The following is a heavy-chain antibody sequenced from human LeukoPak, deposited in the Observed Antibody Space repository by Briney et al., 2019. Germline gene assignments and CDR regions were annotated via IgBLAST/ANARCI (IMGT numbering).Heavy chain of an antibody. CDR3: ARPSHDAFDY. J-gene: IGHJ4*02. CDR1: GGSMSSSSYY. V-gene: IGHV4-39*01. CDR2: IYYSGST. D-gene: IGHD1-1*01. Sequence: PSETLSLTCTVSGGSMSSSSYYWGWIRQPPGKGLEWMGSIYYSGSTYYNPSLTSRVTISVDTSKNQFSLKLSSVTAADTAVYYCARPSHDAFDYWGQGTLVTVSS.